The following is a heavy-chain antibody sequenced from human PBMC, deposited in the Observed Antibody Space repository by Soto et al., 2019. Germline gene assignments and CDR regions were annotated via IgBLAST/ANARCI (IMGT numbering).Heavy chain of an antibody. CDR1: GFSFSDHY. CDR3: VRDSGRGWSNFDY. V-gene: IGHV3-72*01. CDR2: TRDRANRYTT. J-gene: IGHJ4*02. D-gene: IGHD6-19*01. Sequence: EVQLVESGGGLVQPGGSLRLSCAVSGFSFSDHYMDWVRQAPGKGLEWVGRTRDRANRYTTEYAASVKGRFTISRDDSKNSLYLQMNSLKTEDTAVYYCVRDSGRGWSNFDYWGQGSLVTVSS.